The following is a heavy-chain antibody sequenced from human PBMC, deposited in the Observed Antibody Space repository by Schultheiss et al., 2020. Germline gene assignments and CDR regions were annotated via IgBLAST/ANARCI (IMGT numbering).Heavy chain of an antibody. D-gene: IGHD1-26*01. CDR1: GFTFSSYG. Sequence: GGSLRLSCAASGFTFSSYGMHWVRQAPEKGLEWVADIKCDGSNKYYADSVKGRFTISRDSAKDSLYLQMNSLRAEDTAVYYCARPDSGSLDYWGQGTLVTVSS. J-gene: IGHJ4*02. CDR3: ARPDSGSLDY. V-gene: IGHV3-33*01. CDR2: IKCDGSNK.